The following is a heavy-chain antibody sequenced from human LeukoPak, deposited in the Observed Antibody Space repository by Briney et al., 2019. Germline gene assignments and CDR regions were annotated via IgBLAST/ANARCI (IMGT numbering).Heavy chain of an antibody. D-gene: IGHD3-22*01. Sequence: PGGSLRLSCAASGLTFSSYSMNWDRQAPGKGLEWVSSISSSSSYIYYADSVKGRFTISRDNAKNSLYLQMNSLRAEDTAVYYCARGIYDSSRYPQSRYFDYWGQGTLVTVSS. V-gene: IGHV3-21*01. CDR3: ARGIYDSSRYPQSRYFDY. CDR2: ISSSSSYI. CDR1: GLTFSSYS. J-gene: IGHJ4*02.